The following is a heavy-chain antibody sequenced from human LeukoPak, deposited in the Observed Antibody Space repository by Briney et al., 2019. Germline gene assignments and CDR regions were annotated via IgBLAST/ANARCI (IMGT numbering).Heavy chain of an antibody. CDR3: ARLGSGSYGYFD. D-gene: IGHD5-18*01. CDR1: GGSVNTNNYY. V-gene: IGHV4-39*01. J-gene: IGHJ4*02. Sequence: SETLSLTCTLSGGSVNTNNYYWGWIRQPPGKGLEWVGAIYDSGSTYYNPSLKSRVSISADLSENQFSLKLSSVTAADTAVYYCARLGSGSYGYFDWGQGALVTVSS. CDR2: IYDSGST.